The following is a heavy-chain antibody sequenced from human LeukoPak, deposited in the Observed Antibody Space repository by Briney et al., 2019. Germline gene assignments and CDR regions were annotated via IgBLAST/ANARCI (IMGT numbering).Heavy chain of an antibody. D-gene: IGHD3-9*01. CDR3: AREGVYYDILAAYYRPYYFDF. CDR2: INHGGST. CDR1: GGSFSGYY. J-gene: IGHJ4*01. Sequence: SETLSLTCAVYGGSFSGYYWSWIRQPPGKGLEWIGEINHGGSTNYNPSLKSRLTISVDTSKNQFSLKLSSVTAADTAVYYCAREGVYYDILAAYYRPYYFDFWGQGTLVTLYS. V-gene: IGHV4-34*01.